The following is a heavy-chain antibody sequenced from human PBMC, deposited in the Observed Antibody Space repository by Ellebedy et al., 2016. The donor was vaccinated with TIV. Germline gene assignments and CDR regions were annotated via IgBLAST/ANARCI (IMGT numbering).Heavy chain of an antibody. V-gene: IGHV4-39*01. Sequence: GSLRLXXTVSGGSISSSSYYWGWIRQPPGKGLEWIGSIYYSGSTYYNPSLKSRVTISVDTSKNQFSLKLSSVTAADTAVYYCARGLYYDFTTHWFNPWGQGTLVTVSS. CDR2: IYYSGST. J-gene: IGHJ5*02. CDR3: ARGLYYDFTTHWFNP. D-gene: IGHD3-3*01. CDR1: GGSISSSSYY.